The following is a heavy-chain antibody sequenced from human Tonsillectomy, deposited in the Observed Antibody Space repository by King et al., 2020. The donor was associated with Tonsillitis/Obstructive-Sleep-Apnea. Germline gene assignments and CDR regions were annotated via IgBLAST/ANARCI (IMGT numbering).Heavy chain of an antibody. CDR1: GYTFTRYG. J-gene: IGHJ2*01. V-gene: IGHV1-18*01. CDR3: ARVDSRTTPADLYFDL. D-gene: IGHD3-22*01. Sequence: VQLVQSGAEVKKPGASVKVSCKASGYTFTRYGISWVRQAPGQGLEWMGWISAYNGNTNYAQKFQGRITMTTDTPTSTAYMELRSLRSDDTVVYYCARVDSRTTPADLYFDLWGRGTMVTVSS. CDR2: ISAYNGNT.